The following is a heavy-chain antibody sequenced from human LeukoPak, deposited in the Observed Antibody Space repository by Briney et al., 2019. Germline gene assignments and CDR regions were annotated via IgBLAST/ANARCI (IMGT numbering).Heavy chain of an antibody. V-gene: IGHV6-1*01. CDR2: TYYRSKWYN. CDR1: GDSVSSNSAA. Sequence: SQTLSLTCATSGDSVSSNSAAWNWIRQSPARGLEWPGRTYYRSKWYNDYAVSVKSRITINPDTSKNQFSLQLNSVTPEDTAVYYCARDGMGATRRFDYWGHGTLGTVSS. J-gene: IGHJ4*01. CDR3: ARDGMGATRRFDY. D-gene: IGHD1-26*01.